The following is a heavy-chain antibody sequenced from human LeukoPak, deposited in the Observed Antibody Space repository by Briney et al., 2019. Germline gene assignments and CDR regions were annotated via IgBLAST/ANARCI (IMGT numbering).Heavy chain of an antibody. CDR3: ARVPLAYCGGDCYHTFDY. CDR2: IIPIFGTA. D-gene: IGHD2-21*02. J-gene: IGHJ4*02. CDR1: GGTFSSYA. V-gene: IGHV1-69*13. Sequence: EASVKVSCKTSGGTFSSYAFNWVRQAPGQGLEWMGGIIPIFGTANYAQKFQGRVTITADESTSTAYMELRSLRSEDTAVYYCARVPLAYCGGDCYHTFDYWGQGTLVTVSS.